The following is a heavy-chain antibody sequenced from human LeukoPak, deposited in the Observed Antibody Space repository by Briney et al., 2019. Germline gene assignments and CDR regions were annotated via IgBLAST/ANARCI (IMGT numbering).Heavy chain of an antibody. Sequence: TGGSLRLSCAASGFTFSSYGMHWVRQAPGKGLEWVAVISYDGSNKYYADSVMGRFTISRDNSKNTLYLQMNSLRAEDTAVYYCAKDPGAYNWNYFDYWGQGTLVTVSS. V-gene: IGHV3-30*18. CDR3: AKDPGAYNWNYFDY. J-gene: IGHJ4*02. CDR1: GFTFSSYG. D-gene: IGHD1-20*01. CDR2: ISYDGSNK.